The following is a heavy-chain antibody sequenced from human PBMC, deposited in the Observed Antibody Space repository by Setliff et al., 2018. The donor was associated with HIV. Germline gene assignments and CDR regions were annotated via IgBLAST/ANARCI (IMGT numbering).Heavy chain of an antibody. J-gene: IGHJ5*02. CDR3: ARGRVAAVWAA. CDR1: GYTFTGHD. CDR2: INPNIGAT. V-gene: IGHV1-2*02. Sequence: ASVKVSCKASGYTFTGHDLHWVRQAPGQGLEWMGWINPNIGATNYAQKFQGRVTMTRDTSINTAYMELSSLRSEDTAMYYCARGRVAAVWAAWGQGTLVTVSS. D-gene: IGHD6-13*01.